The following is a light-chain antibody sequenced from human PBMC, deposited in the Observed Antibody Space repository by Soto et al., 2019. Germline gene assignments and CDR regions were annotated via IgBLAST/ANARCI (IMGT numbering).Light chain of an antibody. V-gene: IGKV1-27*01. Sequence: DIQLTQSPSSLSTSVGDRVTSPCLPSRGIGNALAWYQQKPGTLPKLLIHSASTLQSGVPSRFSGSGSGTDFTLTISSLKPEDVASYYCQKYDSAPTFGPGTKVDIK. J-gene: IGKJ1*01. CDR3: QKYDSAPT. CDR2: SAS. CDR1: RGIGNA.